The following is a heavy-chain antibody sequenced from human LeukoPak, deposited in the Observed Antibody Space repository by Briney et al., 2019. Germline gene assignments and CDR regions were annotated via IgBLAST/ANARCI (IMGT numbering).Heavy chain of an antibody. D-gene: IGHD2-2*01. CDR2: IYSGGST. J-gene: IGHJ4*02. Sequence: GGSLRLSCAASGFTVSSNYMSWVRQAPGKGLEWVSVIYSGGSTYYADSVKGRFTISRDNSENTLYLQMNSLRAEDTAVYYCAVVVPAASTFDYWGQGTLVTVSS. V-gene: IGHV3-66*02. CDR1: GFTVSSNY. CDR3: AVVVPAASTFDY.